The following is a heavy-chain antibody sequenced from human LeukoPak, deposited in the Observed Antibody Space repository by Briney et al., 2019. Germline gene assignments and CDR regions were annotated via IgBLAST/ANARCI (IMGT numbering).Heavy chain of an antibody. J-gene: IGHJ4*02. CDR1: GFTFSSNY. CDR2: IYSGGST. CDR3: AKDPTHFRVWDDYDNTRLNY. Sequence: GGSLRLSCAASGFTFSSNYMSWVRQAPGKGLEWVSVIYSGGSTYYADSVKGRFTISRDNSKNTLYLQMNSLRAEDTAVYYCAKDPTHFRVWDDYDNTRLNYWGQGTLVTISS. D-gene: IGHD3-22*01. V-gene: IGHV3-66*01.